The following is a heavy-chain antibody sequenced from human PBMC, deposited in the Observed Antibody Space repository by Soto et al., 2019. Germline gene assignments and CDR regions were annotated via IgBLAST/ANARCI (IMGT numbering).Heavy chain of an antibody. CDR3: ARDLGRFGYDILTGYYLNYYYYYMDV. J-gene: IGHJ6*03. Sequence: EVQLVESGGGLVKPGRSLRLSCAASGFTFSSYSMNWVRQAPGKGLEWVSSISSSSSYIYYADSVKGRFTISRDNAKNSLYLQMNSLRAEDTAVYYCARDLGRFGYDILTGYYLNYYYYYMDVWGKGTTVTVSS. D-gene: IGHD3-9*01. CDR1: GFTFSSYS. CDR2: ISSSSSYI. V-gene: IGHV3-21*01.